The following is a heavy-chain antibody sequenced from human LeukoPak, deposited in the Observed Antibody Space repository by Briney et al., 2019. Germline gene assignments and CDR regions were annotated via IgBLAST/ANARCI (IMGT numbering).Heavy chain of an antibody. J-gene: IGHJ4*02. CDR3: ARGGDGYDSSGYYYY. D-gene: IGHD3-22*01. CDR2: ISYDGRQK. V-gene: IGHV3-30*04. CDR1: GFTFRSHA. Sequence: GGSLRLSCAASGFTFRSHAMHWVRQAPGKGLEWVAIISYDGRQKYYSDSVKGRFTISRDNSKNTLYLQMNSLRAEDTAVYYCARGGDGYDSSGYYYYWGQGTLVTVSS.